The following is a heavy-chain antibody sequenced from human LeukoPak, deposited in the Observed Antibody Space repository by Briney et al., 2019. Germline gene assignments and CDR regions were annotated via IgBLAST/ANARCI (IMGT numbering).Heavy chain of an antibody. Sequence: ASVKVSCKASGYTFTSYDINWVRQATGQGLEWMGWMNPNSGNTGYAQKFQGRVTMTRNTSISTAYMELSSLRSEDTAVYYCAAYYSNSFRTFDYWGQGTLVTVSS. V-gene: IGHV1-8*01. D-gene: IGHD6-6*01. CDR1: GYTFTSYD. CDR2: MNPNSGNT. CDR3: AAYYSNSFRTFDY. J-gene: IGHJ4*02.